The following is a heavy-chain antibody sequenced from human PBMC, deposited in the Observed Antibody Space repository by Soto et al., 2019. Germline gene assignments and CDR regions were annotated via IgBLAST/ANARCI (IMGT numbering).Heavy chain of an antibody. D-gene: IGHD3-9*01. Sequence: PSETLSLTCTVSGGSISSYYWSWIRQPPGKGLEWIGYIYYSGSTNYNPSLKSRVTISVDTSKNQFSLKLSSVTAADTAVYYCARGLIFYWLLAPSHFDYCGQGTLVPVYS. CDR2: IYYSGST. V-gene: IGHV4-59*08. J-gene: IGHJ4*02. CDR1: GGSISSYY. CDR3: ARGLIFYWLLAPSHFDY.